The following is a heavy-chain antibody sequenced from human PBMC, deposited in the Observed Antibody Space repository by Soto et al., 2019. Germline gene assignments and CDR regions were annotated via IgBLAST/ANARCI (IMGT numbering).Heavy chain of an antibody. V-gene: IGHV4-61*01. CDR1: GGSVSSGSYY. J-gene: IGHJ5*02. D-gene: IGHD6-13*01. CDR3: AREGVFGSSSWYGSWFDP. Sequence: PSETLSLTCTVSGGSVSSGSYYWSWIRQPPGKGLEWIGYIYYSGSTNYNPSLKSRVTISVDTSKNQFSLKLSSVTAADTAVYYCAREGVFGSSSWYGSWFDPWGRGTLVTVSS. CDR2: IYYSGST.